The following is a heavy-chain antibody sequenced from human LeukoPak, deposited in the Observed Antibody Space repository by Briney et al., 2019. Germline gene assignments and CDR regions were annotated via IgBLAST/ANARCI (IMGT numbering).Heavy chain of an antibody. D-gene: IGHD3-10*01. V-gene: IGHV1-8*01. CDR3: ARGPTLVRGVIMPDSVGGMDV. J-gene: IGHJ6*02. Sequence: GAPVKVSCKASGFTFTSYDINWVRQAPGHGLEWMGWMNPNSGNTRYAQKVQGRITMTRDTSISTAYMELSSLRSEDTAVYYCARGPTLVRGVIMPDSVGGMDVWGQGTTVTVSS. CDR1: GFTFTSYD. CDR2: MNPNSGNT.